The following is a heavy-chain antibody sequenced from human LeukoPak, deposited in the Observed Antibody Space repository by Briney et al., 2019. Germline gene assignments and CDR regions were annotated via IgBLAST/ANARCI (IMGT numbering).Heavy chain of an antibody. CDR2: MSYDGGNK. Sequence: GRSLRLSCAASGFAFSNYGMHWVRQAPGKGLEWVAVMSYDGGNKYYADSVKGRFSISRDNSKNTLYLQMNSLRTEDTAVYYCAKDRQGDYGDFDSPDYWGQGTLVTVSS. CDR1: GFAFSNYG. V-gene: IGHV3-30*18. D-gene: IGHD4-17*01. CDR3: AKDRQGDYGDFDSPDY. J-gene: IGHJ4*02.